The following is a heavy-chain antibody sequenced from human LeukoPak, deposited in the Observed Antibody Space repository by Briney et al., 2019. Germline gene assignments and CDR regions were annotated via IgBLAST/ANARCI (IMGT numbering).Heavy chain of an antibody. CDR2: ISSSGSTI. Sequence: GGSLRLSCAASGFTFSSYEMNWVRQAPGKGLEWVSYISSSGSTIYYADSVKGRFTISRDNAKNSLYLQMNSLRAEDTAVYYCAGCSSSSCYAGPDLYYYYYMDVWGKGTTVTISS. D-gene: IGHD2-2*01. CDR1: GFTFSSYE. V-gene: IGHV3-48*03. CDR3: AGCSSSSCYAGPDLYYYYYMDV. J-gene: IGHJ6*03.